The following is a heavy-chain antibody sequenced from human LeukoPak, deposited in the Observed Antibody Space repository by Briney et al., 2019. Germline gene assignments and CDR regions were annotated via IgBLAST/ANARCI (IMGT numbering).Heavy chain of an antibody. D-gene: IGHD3-22*01. CDR3: ATEANYYDSSGLRVR. J-gene: IGHJ4*02. CDR2: ISYDGSNK. Sequence: GGSLRLSCAASGFTFSSYGMHWVRQAPGKGLEWVAVISYDGSNKYYADSVKGRFTISRDNSKNTLYLQMNSLRAEDTAVYYCATEANYYDSSGLRVRWGQGTLVTVSS. V-gene: IGHV3-30*03. CDR1: GFTFSSYG.